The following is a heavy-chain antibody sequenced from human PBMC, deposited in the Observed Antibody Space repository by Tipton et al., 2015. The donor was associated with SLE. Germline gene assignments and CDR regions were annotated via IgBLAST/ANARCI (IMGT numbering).Heavy chain of an antibody. J-gene: IGHJ3*02. CDR1: GGSISSGNYY. CDR3: ARRFSYGYKGAFDI. Sequence: TLSLTCTVSGGSISSGNYYWSWIRQPPGKGLEWIASMYSGGSANYNPSLKSRVTISLDASKNQFSLKLSSVTAADTAVYYCARRFSYGYKGAFDIWGQGTMVTVSS. D-gene: IGHD5-18*01. V-gene: IGHV4-61*01. CDR2: MYSGGSA.